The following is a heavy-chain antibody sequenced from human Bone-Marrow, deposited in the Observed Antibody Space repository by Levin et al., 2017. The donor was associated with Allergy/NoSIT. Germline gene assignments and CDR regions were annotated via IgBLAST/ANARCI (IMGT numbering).Heavy chain of an antibody. Sequence: LSLTCAASGFPFSSYAMHWVRQAPGKGLEWVAVISYDGSNKYYADSVKGRFTISRDNSKNTLYLQMNSLRAEDTAVYYCARTRGYSYGPGAYWGQGTLVTVSS. CDR1: GFPFSSYA. CDR2: ISYDGSNK. CDR3: ARTRGYSYGPGAY. V-gene: IGHV3-30-3*01. J-gene: IGHJ4*02. D-gene: IGHD5-18*01.